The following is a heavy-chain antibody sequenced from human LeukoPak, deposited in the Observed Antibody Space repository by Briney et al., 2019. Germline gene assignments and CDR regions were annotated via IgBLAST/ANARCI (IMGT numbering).Heavy chain of an antibody. CDR1: GYTFTSYF. Sequence: ASVNVSCKASGYTFTSYFIHWVRQAPGQGLEWMGWINTNTGNPTYAQGFTGRFVFSLDTSVSTAYLQISSLKAEDTAVYYCARGGSRSSSGWFRWFDPWGQGTLVTVSS. V-gene: IGHV7-4-1*02. D-gene: IGHD6-19*01. CDR3: ARGGSRSSSGWFRWFDP. J-gene: IGHJ5*02. CDR2: INTNTGNP.